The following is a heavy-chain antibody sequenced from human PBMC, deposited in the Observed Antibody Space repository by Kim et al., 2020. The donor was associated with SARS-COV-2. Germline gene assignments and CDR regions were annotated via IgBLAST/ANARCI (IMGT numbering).Heavy chain of an antibody. D-gene: IGHD3-22*01. J-gene: IGHJ4*02. CDR2: ISAYNGNT. CDR3: ARGLGITMIVGPLGFDY. Sequence: ASVKVSCKASGYTFTSYGISWVRQAPGQGLEWMGWISAYNGNTNYAQKLQGRVTMTTDTSTSTAYMELRSLRSDDTAVYYCARGLGITMIVGPLGFDYWGQGTLVTVSS. CDR1: GYTFTSYG. V-gene: IGHV1-18*01.